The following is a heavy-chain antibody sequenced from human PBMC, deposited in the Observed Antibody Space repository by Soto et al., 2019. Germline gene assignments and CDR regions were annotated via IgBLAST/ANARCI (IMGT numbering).Heavy chain of an antibody. J-gene: IGHJ6*02. CDR2: TNPNSGGT. V-gene: IGHV1-2*02. D-gene: IGHD6-13*01. Sequence: ASVKVSCTASAYTFTGYYMHWVRQAPGQGLEWMGWTNPNSGGTNYAQKFQGQVTISADQSISTAYLQWSSLKASDTAMYYCARLEAAGPRLKAYYYYTIDVCGQGTTVTVSS. CDR1: AYTFTGYY. CDR3: ARLEAAGPRLKAYYYYTIDV.